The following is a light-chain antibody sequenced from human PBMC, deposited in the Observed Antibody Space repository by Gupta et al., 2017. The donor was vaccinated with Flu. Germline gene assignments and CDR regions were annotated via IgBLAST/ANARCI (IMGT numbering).Light chain of an antibody. J-gene: IGLJ3*02. V-gene: IGLV2-14*01. Sequence: QSALTQHASVSVSPGQSINILCTGSSSDVGTYNYVSWYTQYPRKAPKVMIYEVSNRPSGVSNRFSCSKSGNTASLTSSGHQADDEADYYCSSYTSTRSWVFGGGTKLTVL. CDR2: EVS. CDR1: SSDVGTYNY. CDR3: SSYTSTRSWV.